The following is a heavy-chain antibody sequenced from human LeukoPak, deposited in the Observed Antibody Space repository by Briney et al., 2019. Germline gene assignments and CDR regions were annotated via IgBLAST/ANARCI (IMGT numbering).Heavy chain of an antibody. V-gene: IGHV4-28*01. CDR3: ARKENVYYYFDY. CDR2: IYHSGTT. CDR1: GYSITSSSW. Sequence: SDTLSLTCAVSGYSITSSSWWGWIRQPPGKGLEWIGYIYHSGTTYYNPSLQSRVTMSIDTSKNQFSLKLSSVTAVDTAVYYCARKENVYYYFDYWGQGTLVTVSS. J-gene: IGHJ4*02. D-gene: IGHD3-10*01.